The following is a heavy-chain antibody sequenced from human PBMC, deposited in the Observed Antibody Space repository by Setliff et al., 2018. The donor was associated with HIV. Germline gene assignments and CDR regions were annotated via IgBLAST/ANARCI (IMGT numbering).Heavy chain of an antibody. CDR3: AKGAGFYGDYTFDY. CDR2: IYSTGST. Sequence: SETLSLTCTVSGASISSHYWSWIRQSPGRELEWIGYIYSTGSTNYNPSLQSRVPISVDASKNKFSLKVTSVTSADTAVYYCAKGAGFYGDYTFDYWGQGHLVTVSS. CDR1: GASISSHY. V-gene: IGHV4-59*11. D-gene: IGHD4-17*01. J-gene: IGHJ4*02.